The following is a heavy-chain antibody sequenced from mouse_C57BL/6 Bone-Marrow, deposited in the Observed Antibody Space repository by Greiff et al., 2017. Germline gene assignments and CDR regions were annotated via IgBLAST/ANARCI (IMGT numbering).Heavy chain of an antibody. D-gene: IGHD1-1*01. Sequence: EVKLVESGGGLVQPKGSLKLSCAASGFSFNTYAMNWVRQAPGKGLEWVARIRSKSNNYATYYADSVKDRFTISRDASESMLYLQMNNLKTEDTAMYYCVKYYGSSPWGQGTLVTVSA. V-gene: IGHV10-1*01. CDR2: IRSKSNNYAT. CDR1: GFSFNTYA. CDR3: VKYYGSSP. J-gene: IGHJ3*01.